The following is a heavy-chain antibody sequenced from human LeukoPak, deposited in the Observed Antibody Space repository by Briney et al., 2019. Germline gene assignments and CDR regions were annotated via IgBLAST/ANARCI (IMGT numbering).Heavy chain of an antibody. Sequence: ASVKVSCKASGYTFTGYYMHWVRQAPGQGLEWMGWINPNSGGTNYAQKFQGRVTMTRDTSISTAYMELSRLRSDDTAVYYCXXXXXIAYYYYGMDVWGQGTTVTVSS. CDR3: XXXXXIAYYYYGMDV. J-gene: IGHJ6*02. CDR1: GYTFTGYY. V-gene: IGHV1-2*02. CDR2: INPNSGGT. D-gene: IGHD2-21*01.